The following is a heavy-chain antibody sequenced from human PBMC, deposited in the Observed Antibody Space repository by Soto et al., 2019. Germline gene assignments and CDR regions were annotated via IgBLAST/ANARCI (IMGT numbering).Heavy chain of an antibody. D-gene: IGHD6-13*01. CDR1: GYTFTSYG. J-gene: IGHJ6*03. CDR2: ISAYNGNI. CDR3: ARDGYSSSWYSSVSYYYYMDV. V-gene: IGHV1-18*01. Sequence: GASVKVSCKASGYTFTSYGISWVRQAPGQGLEWMGWISAYNGNINYAQKLQGRVTMTTDTSTSTAYMELRSLRSDDTAVYYCARDGYSSSWYSSVSYYYYMDVWGKGTTVTVSS.